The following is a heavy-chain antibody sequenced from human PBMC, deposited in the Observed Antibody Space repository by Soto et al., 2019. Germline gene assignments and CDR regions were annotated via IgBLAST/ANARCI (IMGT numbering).Heavy chain of an antibody. J-gene: IGHJ4*02. D-gene: IGHD1-7*01. V-gene: IGHV3-23*01. CDR3: AKDRGGKLGTYFDY. CDR1: GFTFSSYA. Sequence: GGSLRLSCAASGFTFSSYAMSWVRQAPGKGLEWVAVISGSGGSTYYADSVKGRFTISRDNSKNTLYLQMNSLRAEDTAVYYGAKDRGGKLGTYFDYWGQGTLVTVSS. CDR2: ISGSGGST.